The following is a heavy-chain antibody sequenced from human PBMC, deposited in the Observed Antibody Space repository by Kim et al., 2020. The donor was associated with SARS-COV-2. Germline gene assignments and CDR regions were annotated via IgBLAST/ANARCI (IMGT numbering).Heavy chain of an antibody. Sequence: ADSVKGRFTISSANAKNTLYLQMKSMRAEDTAVYYCAKASQTDACWFDYWGPGTLLTVAS. V-gene: IGHV3-23*01. CDR3: AKASQTDACWFDY. J-gene: IGHJ4*02. D-gene: IGHD2-15*01.